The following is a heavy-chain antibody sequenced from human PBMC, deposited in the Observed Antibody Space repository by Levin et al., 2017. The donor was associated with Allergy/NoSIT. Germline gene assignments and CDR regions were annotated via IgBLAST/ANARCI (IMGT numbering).Heavy chain of an antibody. D-gene: IGHD3-16*01. J-gene: IGHJ6*02. CDR3: ARELGHQPYHYYYYGMDL. Sequence: GGSLRLSCAASGLAATGFSFNTYWMTWVRQAPGKGLEWVANIKQDGSEKHYVDSVKGRFTISRDNAKNSLYLQMNSLRAEDTAVYYCARELGHQPYHYYYYGMDLWGQGTTVTVSS. V-gene: IGHV3-7*01. CDR2: IKQDGSEK. CDR1: GLAATGFSFNTYW.